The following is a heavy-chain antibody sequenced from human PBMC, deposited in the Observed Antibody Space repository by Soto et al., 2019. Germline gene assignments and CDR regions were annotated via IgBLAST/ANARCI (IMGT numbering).Heavy chain of an antibody. V-gene: IGHV3-7*05. J-gene: IGHJ4*02. CDR2: IKQDGSDK. Sequence: EVQLVESGGGLVQPGGSLRLSCAASGFTFSTYWMSWVRQAPGKGLEWVANIKQDGSDKYYVDSVKGRFTISRDNAKNSLYLQMNGLRPEDTVVYYCARVKSLAGHYWGQGTLVTVSS. CDR1: GFTFSTYW. D-gene: IGHD2-15*01. CDR3: ARVKSLAGHY.